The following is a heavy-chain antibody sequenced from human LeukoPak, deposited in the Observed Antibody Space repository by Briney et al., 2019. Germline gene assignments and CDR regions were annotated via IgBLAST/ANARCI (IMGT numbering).Heavy chain of an antibody. D-gene: IGHD6-13*01. CDR3: AELRSGGPAAGNY. CDR1: GFTFRSYA. J-gene: IGHJ4*02. CDR2: ISVSDDST. V-gene: IGHV3-23*01. Sequence: GGSLRLSCAASGFTFRSYAMSWVRQAPGKGLEWVSAISVSDDSTYYADSVKGRFTISRDNSKNTVYLQMTSLRAEDTAVYYCAELRSGGPAAGNYWGQGTRSPSPQ.